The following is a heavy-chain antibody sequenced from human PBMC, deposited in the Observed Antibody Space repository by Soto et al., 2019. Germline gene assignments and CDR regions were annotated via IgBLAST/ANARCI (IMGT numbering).Heavy chain of an antibody. J-gene: IGHJ4*01. CDR3: ARGGHIAVVTASFDY. CDR1: GGTFSSYA. CDR2: MNPNSGNT. D-gene: IGHD2-21*02. V-gene: IGHV1-8*02. Sequence: VASVKVSCKASGGTFSSYAISWVRQAPGQGLEWMGWMNPNSGNTGYAQKFLGRVTMTRDTSTSTVFMELSSLRSADTAVYYCARGGHIAVVTASFDYWG.